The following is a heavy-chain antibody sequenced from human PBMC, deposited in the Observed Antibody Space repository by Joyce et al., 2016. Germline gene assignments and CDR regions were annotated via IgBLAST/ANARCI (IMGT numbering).Heavy chain of an antibody. D-gene: IGHD3-22*01. CDR1: GFTFSSYG. Sequence: QVQLVESGGGVVQPGRSLRLSCAASGFTFSSYGMHWVRQAPATGLEWVAVISYDGSNQYYADSVKGRFTISRDNSKNTLYLQLNSLRPEDTAVYYCAKDLRALLYDSSGYPDSWGQGTLVAVSS. CDR3: AKDLRALLYDSSGYPDS. V-gene: IGHV3-30*18. J-gene: IGHJ4*02. CDR2: ISYDGSNQ.